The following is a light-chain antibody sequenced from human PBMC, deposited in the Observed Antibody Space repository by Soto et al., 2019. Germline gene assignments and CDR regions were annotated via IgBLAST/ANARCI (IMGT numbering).Light chain of an antibody. CDR1: QSVSSN. Sequence: IVMTQSPATLSVSPGESATLSCRASQSVSSNLAWYQQKPGQAPRPLIYDTSTRAPGISARFSGSGSGTEFTLTISSLQSEDFAVYYCQEYIQWPPGMFGPGTKVDIK. V-gene: IGKV3-15*01. CDR2: DTS. CDR3: QEYIQWPPGM. J-gene: IGKJ1*01.